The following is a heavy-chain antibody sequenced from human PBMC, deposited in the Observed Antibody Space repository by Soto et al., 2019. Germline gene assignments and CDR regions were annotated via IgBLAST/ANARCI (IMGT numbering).Heavy chain of an antibody. V-gene: IGHV4-30-4*01. Sequence: QVQLQESGPGLVRPSQTLSLTYTVSGGSISSEYYHWTWIRQAPGKGLEWIGYIHYSGSVHYNPSLQSRLTMSVDTSKNLFSLKLSSVTAADTAVYFCAREDDGGDRDYYGLDVWGQGTTVTVSS. J-gene: IGHJ6*02. CDR3: AREDDGGDRDYYGLDV. CDR2: IHYSGSV. CDR1: GGSISSEYYH. D-gene: IGHD2-21*02.